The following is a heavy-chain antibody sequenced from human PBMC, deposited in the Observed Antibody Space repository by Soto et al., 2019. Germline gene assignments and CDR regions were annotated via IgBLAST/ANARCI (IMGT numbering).Heavy chain of an antibody. CDR1: GFTFSNFG. CDR3: AKFWGYPDSFVV. Sequence: PGGSLRLSCAASGFTFSNFGMHWVRQAPGKGLAWVAAISYDGNIKYYADSVKGRFTISRDNSKNTLFLQMNSLRAEDTAVYYSAKFWGYPDSFVVWGRGTMVTVSS. CDR2: ISYDGNIK. J-gene: IGHJ3*01. V-gene: IGHV3-30*18. D-gene: IGHD3-16*01.